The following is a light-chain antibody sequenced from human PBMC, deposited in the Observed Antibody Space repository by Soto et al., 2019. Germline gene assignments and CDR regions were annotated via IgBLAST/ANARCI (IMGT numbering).Light chain of an antibody. V-gene: IGKV3-20*01. CDR1: QSVSSSY. CDR3: QQYRSSPPEFT. CDR2: GAS. Sequence: EIGLTQSPGTLSLSPGERATLSCRASQSVSSSYLAWYQQKPGQAPRLLIYGASSRATGIPDRFSGSGSGTDFTLTISRLEPEDFAVYYCQQYRSSPPEFTFCPGTKVDIK. J-gene: IGKJ3*01.